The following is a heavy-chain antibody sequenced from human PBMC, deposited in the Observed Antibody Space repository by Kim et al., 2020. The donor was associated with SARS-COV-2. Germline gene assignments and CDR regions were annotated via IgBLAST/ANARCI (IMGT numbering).Heavy chain of an antibody. CDR1: GGSISSSSYF. CDR2: IYYSGST. V-gene: IGHV4-39*07. CDR3: ARRVVVPAAMRGAYYY. J-gene: IGHJ6*01. Sequence: SETLSLTCAVSGGSISSSSYFWGWIRQPPGKGLEWIGSIYYSGSTYYNPSLESRVTISVDTSKNQFSLKLSSVTAADTAVYYCARRVVVPAAMRGAYYY. D-gene: IGHD2-2*01.